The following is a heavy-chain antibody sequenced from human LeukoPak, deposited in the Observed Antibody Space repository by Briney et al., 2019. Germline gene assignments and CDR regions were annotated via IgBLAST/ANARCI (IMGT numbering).Heavy chain of an antibody. D-gene: IGHD6-13*01. CDR1: GFTFSSYG. CDR3: ARDFPGYSSSWYFGPYYYGMDV. Sequence: GGSLRLSCAASGFTFSSYGMHWVRQAPGKGLEWVAVIWYDGSNKYYADSVKGRFTIFRDNSKNTLYLQMNSLRAEDTAVYYCARDFPGYSSSWYFGPYYYGMDVWGQGTPVTVSS. V-gene: IGHV3-33*01. CDR2: IWYDGSNK. J-gene: IGHJ6*02.